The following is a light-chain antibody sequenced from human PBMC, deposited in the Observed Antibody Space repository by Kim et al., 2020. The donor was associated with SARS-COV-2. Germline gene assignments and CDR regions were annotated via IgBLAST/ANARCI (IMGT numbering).Light chain of an antibody. CDR3: QQYNSYSYT. CDR2: KAS. Sequence: DIQMTQTPSTLSASVGDTVTITCRASQSISSWLGWYQQKPGKAPKLLIYKASSLESGVPSRFSGSGSGTEFTLTISSLQPDDFAAYYCQQYNSYSYTFGQGTKLEI. V-gene: IGKV1-5*03. J-gene: IGKJ2*01. CDR1: QSISSW.